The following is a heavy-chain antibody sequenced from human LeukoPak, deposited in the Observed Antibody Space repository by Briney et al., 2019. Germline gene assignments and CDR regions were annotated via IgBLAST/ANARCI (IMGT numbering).Heavy chain of an antibody. CDR2: ISAYNGNT. CDR1: GYTFTSYR. Sequence: PSVKVSCKASGYTFTSYRISWVRQPPAQGLEWLGWISAYNGNTHYAQKLQGRVTMTTDTSTSTAYMELRSLRSDDTAVYYCARGGTIAAAGTDYWGQGTLVTVSS. CDR3: ARGGTIAAAGTDY. V-gene: IGHV1-18*01. J-gene: IGHJ4*02. D-gene: IGHD6-13*01.